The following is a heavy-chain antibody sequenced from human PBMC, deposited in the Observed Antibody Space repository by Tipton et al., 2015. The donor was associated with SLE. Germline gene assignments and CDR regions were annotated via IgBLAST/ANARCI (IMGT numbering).Heavy chain of an antibody. J-gene: IGHJ6*03. V-gene: IGHV3-30*04. CDR3: AKSAGWNFDFYYMDV. CDR2: ISYDGSNK. D-gene: IGHD1-7*01. CDR1: RFTFSTYA. Sequence: SLRLSCAASRFTFSTYAMHWVRQAPGKGLEWVAVISYDGSNKYYADSVKGRFTISRDNSKNTLYLQLNSLRTEDTAVYYCAKSAGWNFDFYYMDVWGKGTTVTVSS.